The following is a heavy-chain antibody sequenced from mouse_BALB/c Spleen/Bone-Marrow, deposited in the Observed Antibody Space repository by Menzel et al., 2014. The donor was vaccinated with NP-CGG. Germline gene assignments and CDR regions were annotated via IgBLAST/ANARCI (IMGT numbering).Heavy chain of an antibody. J-gene: IGHJ3*01. CDR3: ANYYYGSSLVAY. CDR1: GFNIKDTY. Sequence: EVKLMESGAELVKPGASVKLSCTASGFNIKDTYMHWVKQRPEQGLEWIGRIDPANGNTKYDPKFQGKATITADTSSNTAYLQLSSLTSEDTAVYYCANYYYGSSLVAYWGQGTLVTVSA. CDR2: IDPANGNT. V-gene: IGHV14-3*02. D-gene: IGHD1-1*01.